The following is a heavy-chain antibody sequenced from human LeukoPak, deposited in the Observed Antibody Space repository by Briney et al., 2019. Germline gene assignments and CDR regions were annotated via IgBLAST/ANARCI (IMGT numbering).Heavy chain of an antibody. CDR1: GYTFTSYG. J-gene: IGHJ6*03. D-gene: IGHD2-2*01. V-gene: IGHV1-18*01. CDR2: ISAYNGNT. Sequence: ASVKVSCKASGYTFTSYGISWVRQAPGQGLEWVGWISAYNGNTSYAQKFQGRVTMTRDTSTSTVYMELSSLRSEDTAVYYCARDRPPDYCSSTSCYGTTYYYYMDVWGKGTTVTISS. CDR3: ARDRPPDYCSSTSCYGTTYYYYMDV.